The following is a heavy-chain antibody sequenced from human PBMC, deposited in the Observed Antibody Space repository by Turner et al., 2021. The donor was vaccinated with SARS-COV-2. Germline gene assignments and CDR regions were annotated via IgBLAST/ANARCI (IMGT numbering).Heavy chain of an antibody. V-gene: IGHV3-53*04. Sequence: EVQLVESGGGLVQPGRSLRLSCAASGFTVSSNYMSWVRQAPGKGLEWVSGIYSGGSTYYADSVKGRFTISRHNSKNTLYLKMNSLRAEDTAVYYCARDANDFWSGSYAYGMDVWGQGTTVTVSS. CDR2: IYSGGST. J-gene: IGHJ6*02. D-gene: IGHD3-3*01. CDR3: ARDANDFWSGSYAYGMDV. CDR1: GFTVSSNY.